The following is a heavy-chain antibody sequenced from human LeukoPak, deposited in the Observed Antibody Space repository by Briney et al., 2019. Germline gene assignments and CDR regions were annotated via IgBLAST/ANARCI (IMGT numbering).Heavy chain of an antibody. CDR2: ISAYNGNT. Sequence: ASVKVSCKASGGTFSSYAISWVRQAPGQGLEWMGWISAYNGNTNYAQKLQGRVTMTTDTSTSTAYMELRSLRSDDTAVYYCARDPRVYCSSTSCSAGGFDPWGQGTLVTVSS. J-gene: IGHJ5*02. CDR1: GGTFSSYA. D-gene: IGHD2-2*01. V-gene: IGHV1-18*01. CDR3: ARDPRVYCSSTSCSAGGFDP.